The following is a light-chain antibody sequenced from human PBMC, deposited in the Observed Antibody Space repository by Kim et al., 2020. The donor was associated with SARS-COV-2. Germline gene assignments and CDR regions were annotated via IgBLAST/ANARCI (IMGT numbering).Light chain of an antibody. V-gene: IGLV3-27*01. CDR1: VLAKKY. Sequence: SYELTQPSSVSVSPGQTARITCSGDVLAKKYARWFQQKPGQAPVLVIYKDSDRPSGIPERFSGSSSGTTVTLTISGAQVEDEADYYCYSAADNNGVFGGGTQLTVL. CDR3: YSAADNNGV. J-gene: IGLJ3*02. CDR2: KDS.